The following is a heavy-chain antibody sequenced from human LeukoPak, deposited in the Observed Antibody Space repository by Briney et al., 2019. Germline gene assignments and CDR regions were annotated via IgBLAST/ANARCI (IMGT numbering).Heavy chain of an antibody. CDR1: GYTFIDYY. D-gene: IGHD6-19*01. Sequence: GASVKVSCKASGYTFIDYYFNWVRQAPGQGPEWMGRINVKSGATDYAQKFQGRVTVTRDTSISTVYMELSSLRSDDTAVYYCARVGRESSTGWLDYWGQGTLVTVSS. V-gene: IGHV1-2*06. CDR2: INVKSGAT. J-gene: IGHJ4*02. CDR3: ARVGRESSTGWLDY.